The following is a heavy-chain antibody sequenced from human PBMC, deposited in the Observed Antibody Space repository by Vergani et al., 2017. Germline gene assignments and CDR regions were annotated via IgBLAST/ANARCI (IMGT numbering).Heavy chain of an antibody. D-gene: IGHD5-12*01. J-gene: IGHJ4*02. Sequence: QVQLQQWGAGLLKPSETLSLTCAVYGGSFSGYYWSWIRQPPGKGLEWIGETNHSGSTNYNPSLKSRVTISVDTSKNQFSLKLSSVTAADTAVYYCARLDPVATIRTQEDYWGQGTLVTVSS. CDR1: GGSFSGYY. V-gene: IGHV4-34*01. CDR2: TNHSGST. CDR3: ARLDPVATIRTQEDY.